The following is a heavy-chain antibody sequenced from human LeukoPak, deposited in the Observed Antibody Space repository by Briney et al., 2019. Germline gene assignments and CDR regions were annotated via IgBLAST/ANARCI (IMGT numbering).Heavy chain of an antibody. CDR2: IYYSGST. D-gene: IGHD1-1*01. CDR1: GGSISSGGYS. CDR3: ARFSLEPRRNWFDP. J-gene: IGHJ5*02. Sequence: PSQTLSLTCTVSGGSISSGGYSWSWIRQHPGKGLEWIGYIYYSGSTYYNPSLKSRVTISVDTSKNQFSLKLSSVTAADTAVYYCARFSLEPRRNWFDPWGQGTLVTVSS. V-gene: IGHV4-31*03.